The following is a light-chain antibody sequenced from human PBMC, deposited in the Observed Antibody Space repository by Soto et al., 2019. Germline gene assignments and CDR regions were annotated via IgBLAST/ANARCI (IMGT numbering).Light chain of an antibody. CDR2: DVS. J-gene: IGLJ1*01. CDR3: SSDTSSSTLYV. CDR1: SSYVGGYNY. V-gene: IGLV2-14*03. Sequence: QSALTQPASVSGSPGQSITISCTGTSSYVGGYNYVSWYQQHPGKAPKLMIYDVSNRPSGVSNRFSGSKSGNTASLTISGLQAEDEADYYCSSDTSSSTLYVFGPGTKLTVL.